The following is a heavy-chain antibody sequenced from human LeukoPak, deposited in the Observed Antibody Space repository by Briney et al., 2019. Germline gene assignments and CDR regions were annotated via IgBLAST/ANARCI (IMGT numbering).Heavy chain of an antibody. D-gene: IGHD3-22*01. CDR3: ARGGGGYTLYSFDY. Sequence: SEILSLTCTVSGASIRSGDHHWSWLRQSAGKGLEWIGYIYFSGSRSSNPSLRSRLTISVDTSKNQFSLKLSSMTVADTAIYYCARGGGGYTLYSFDYWGEGALVTVSS. J-gene: IGHJ4*02. V-gene: IGHV4-30-4*01. CDR2: IYFSGSR. CDR1: GASIRSGDHH.